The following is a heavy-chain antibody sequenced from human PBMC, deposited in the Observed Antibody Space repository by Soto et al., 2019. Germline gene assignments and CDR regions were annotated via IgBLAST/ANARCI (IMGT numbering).Heavy chain of an antibody. D-gene: IGHD2-8*01. V-gene: IGHV1-69*01. J-gene: IGHJ3*02. CDR2: IIPIFGTA. CDR3: ARSNCTNGVCYKSRWYAGARETSAFDI. Sequence: QLHLVQSGADVKKPGSSVKVSCKASGGTFINYVFSWMRQAPGQGPEWMGGIIPIFGTANYAQKFQARVMITADDSTSTVYMELSSLRSEDTAVYYCARSNCTNGVCYKSRWYAGARETSAFDIWGPGTMVTVSS. CDR1: GGTFINYV.